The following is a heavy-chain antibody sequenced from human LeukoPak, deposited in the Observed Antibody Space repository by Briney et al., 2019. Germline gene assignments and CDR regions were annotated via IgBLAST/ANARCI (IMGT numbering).Heavy chain of an antibody. V-gene: IGHV1-2*02. J-gene: IGHJ4*02. D-gene: IGHD2-15*01. Sequence: ASVKVSCKASGYIFTDYYLYWVLQAPGQGLEVMGWIKCDTGDTSYSQKFQGRVTMTRDTSITTAYMELSRLRSDDTAVYYCARDGSSLMVEFDYWGQGTLVTVSS. CDR1: GYIFTDYY. CDR3: ARDGSSLMVEFDY. CDR2: IKCDTGDT.